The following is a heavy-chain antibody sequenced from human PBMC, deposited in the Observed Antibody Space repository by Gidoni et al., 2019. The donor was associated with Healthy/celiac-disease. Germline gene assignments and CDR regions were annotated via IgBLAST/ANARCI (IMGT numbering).Heavy chain of an antibody. CDR1: GGSISSSSYY. J-gene: IGHJ4*02. CDR3: ASLGFWSGGRDY. D-gene: IGHD3-3*01. V-gene: IGHV4-39*01. CDR2: IYYSGST. Sequence: QLQLQESGPGLVKPSATLSLTCTVSGGSISSSSYYWGWIRQPPGKGLEWIGSIYYSGSTYYNPSLKSRVTISVDTSKNQFSLKLSSVTAADTAVYYCASLGFWSGGRDYWGQGTLVTVSS.